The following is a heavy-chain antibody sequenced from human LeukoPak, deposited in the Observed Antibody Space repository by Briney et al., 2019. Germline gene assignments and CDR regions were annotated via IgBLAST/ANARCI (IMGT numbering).Heavy chain of an antibody. D-gene: IGHD3-10*01. CDR1: GYTFTIYG. CDR2: ISTYNGNT. CDR3: ARELSYYGSGSYSEFDY. J-gene: IGHJ4*02. V-gene: IGHV1-18*01. Sequence: GASVKVSCKASGYTFTIYGISLVRQAPGQGLEWMGWISTYNGNTNYAQNVQGRVTMTTDTSTSTAYMQLGSLRSDDTAVYYCARELSYYGSGSYSEFDYWGQGTLVTVSS.